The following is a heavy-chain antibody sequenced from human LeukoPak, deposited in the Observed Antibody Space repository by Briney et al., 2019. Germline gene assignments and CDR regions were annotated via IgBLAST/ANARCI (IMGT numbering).Heavy chain of an antibody. CDR3: ASVVDSSLSDGY. D-gene: IGHD2-2*01. CDR1: GGSISSRSYY. J-gene: IGHJ4*02. CDR2: MYYSGST. Sequence: SETLSLTCTVSGGSISSRSYYWGWIRQPPGKGLEWIGSMYYSGSTYYSPSLKSRVTISVDRSKKQISLKLRAVTAADTAVYYCASVVDSSLSDGYWGQGTLVTVSS. V-gene: IGHV4-39*01.